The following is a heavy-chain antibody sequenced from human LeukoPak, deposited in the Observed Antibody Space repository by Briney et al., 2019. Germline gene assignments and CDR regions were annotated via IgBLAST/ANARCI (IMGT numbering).Heavy chain of an antibody. J-gene: IGHJ6*03. D-gene: IGHD3-3*01. CDR2: ISGSGGST. CDR1: GFTFSSYA. CDR3: AKAIFGVNLIGDYYYYMDV. V-gene: IGHV3-23*01. Sequence: GGSLTLPCAASGFTFSSYAMRWLRQAPGKGLEWVSAISGSGGSTYYGDSVKGRFTISRDNSKNTLYLQMNSLRAEDTAVYYCAKAIFGVNLIGDYYYYMDVWGKGTTVTVSS.